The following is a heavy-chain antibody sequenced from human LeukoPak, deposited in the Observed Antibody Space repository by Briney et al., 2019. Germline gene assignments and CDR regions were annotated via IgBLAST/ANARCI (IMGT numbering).Heavy chain of an antibody. D-gene: IGHD2-15*01. V-gene: IGHV5-51*01. CDR3: ARSGYCSGGSCYGLFDY. CDR1: GYSFANYW. J-gene: IGHJ4*02. CDR2: IYPGDSDT. Sequence: PGESLKISCKGSGYSFANYWIAWVRQMPGKGLEWMGIIYPGDSDTRYSPSFQGQVTISADKSISTAYLQWSSLKASDTAMYYCARSGYCSGGSCYGLFDYWGQGALVTVSS.